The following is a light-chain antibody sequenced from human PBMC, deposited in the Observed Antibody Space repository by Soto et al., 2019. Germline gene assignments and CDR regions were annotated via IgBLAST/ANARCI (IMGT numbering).Light chain of an antibody. CDR3: QLRRT. CDR2: GAS. J-gene: IGKJ1*01. Sequence: EIVLTQSPGTLSLYPGERATLSCRASQSVSSSYLAWYQQKPGQAPRLLIYGASSRATGIPDRFSGSGSGTDFTLTISRLEPEDFAVYYCQLRRTFGQGTKLDIK. CDR1: QSVSSSY. V-gene: IGKV3-20*01.